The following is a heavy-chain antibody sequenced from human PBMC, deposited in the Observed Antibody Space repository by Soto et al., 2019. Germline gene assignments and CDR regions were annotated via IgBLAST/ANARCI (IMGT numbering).Heavy chain of an antibody. CDR1: GYSFTRCW. CDR3: VRDALRGGYYYYGMDV. Sequence: PGESLNISCKGSGYSFTRCWIVWVLQMPGKGLEWVGIIYPGDLDTRYSPSFRGQVTISADRSTSTAYLQWNSLKASDTAIYYCVRDALRGGYYYYGMDVWGQGTPVTVSS. D-gene: IGHD4-17*01. V-gene: IGHV5-51*01. J-gene: IGHJ6*02. CDR2: IYPGDLDT.